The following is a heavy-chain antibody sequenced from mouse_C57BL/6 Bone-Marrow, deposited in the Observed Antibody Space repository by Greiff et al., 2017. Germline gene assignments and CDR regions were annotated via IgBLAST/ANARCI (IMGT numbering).Heavy chain of an antibody. CDR2: INPSSGYT. CDR1: GYTFTSYT. J-gene: IGHJ3*01. CDR3: ARDYGSSLAWFAY. D-gene: IGHD1-1*01. V-gene: IGHV1-4*01. Sequence: VQLQQSGAELARPGASVKMSCKASGYTFTSYTMHWVKQRPGQGLEWIGYINPSSGYTTYNQKFKDKATLTADNSSSTAYRQLSSLTSEDSAVYYCARDYGSSLAWFAYWGQGTLVTVSA.